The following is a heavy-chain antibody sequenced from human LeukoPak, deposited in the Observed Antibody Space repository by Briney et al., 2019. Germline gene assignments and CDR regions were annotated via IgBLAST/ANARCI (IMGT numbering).Heavy chain of an antibody. CDR1: GFTFSSSW. V-gene: IGHV3-7*03. CDR2: IKQDGSER. CDR3: ARDNPPDY. Sequence: GSLRLSCVASGFTFSSSWMSWVRQAPGKGLEWVVNIKQDGSERSYVESVRGRFTISRDNAKNSLYLQLNSLRAEDTALYYCARDNPPDYWGQGTLVTVSS. J-gene: IGHJ4*02.